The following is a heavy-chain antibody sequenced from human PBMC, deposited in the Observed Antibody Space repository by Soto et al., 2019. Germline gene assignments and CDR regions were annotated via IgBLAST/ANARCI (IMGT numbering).Heavy chain of an antibody. CDR3: AKGRSSGYYPRDYYGMDV. V-gene: IGHV3-23*01. J-gene: IGHJ6*02. CDR2: ISGSGGST. Sequence: GGSLRLSCAASGFTFSSYAMSWVRQAPGKGLEWVSAISGSGGSTYYADSVKGRFTISRDNSKNTLYLQMNSLRAEDTAVYYCAKGRSSGYYPRDYYGMDVWGQGTTVTVSS. D-gene: IGHD3-22*01. CDR1: GFTFSSYA.